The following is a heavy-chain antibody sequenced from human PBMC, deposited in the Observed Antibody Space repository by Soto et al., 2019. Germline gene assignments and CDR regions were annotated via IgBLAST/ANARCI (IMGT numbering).Heavy chain of an antibody. D-gene: IGHD3-16*02. CDR3: AKALGELSPESYDY. Sequence: QVQLVGSGGGVVQPGRSLRLSCAASGFTFSSYGMHWVRQAPGKGLEWVAIVSYDGSNKYYADSVKGRFTISRDNSRNTLYLQMNSLRAEDTAVYYCAKALGELSPESYDYWGQGTLVTVSS. CDR1: GFTFSSYG. J-gene: IGHJ4*02. CDR2: VSYDGSNK. V-gene: IGHV3-30*18.